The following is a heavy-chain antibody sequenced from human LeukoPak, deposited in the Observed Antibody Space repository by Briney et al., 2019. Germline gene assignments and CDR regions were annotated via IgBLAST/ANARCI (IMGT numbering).Heavy chain of an antibody. CDR1: GFTFSNAW. J-gene: IGHJ4*02. D-gene: IGHD6-13*01. CDR2: IKSKTDGGTT. Sequence: GGSLRLSCAASGFTFSNAWMSWVRQAPGKGLEWVGRIKSKTDGGTTDYAAPVKGRFTISRDDSKNTLYLQMNSLKTEDTAVYYCTTDRIAAPPKYYFDYWGQGTLVTVSS. CDR3: TTDRIAAPPKYYFDY. V-gene: IGHV3-15*01.